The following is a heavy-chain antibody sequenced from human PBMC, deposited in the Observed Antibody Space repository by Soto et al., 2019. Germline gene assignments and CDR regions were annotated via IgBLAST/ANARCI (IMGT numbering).Heavy chain of an antibody. J-gene: IGHJ6*02. Sequence: QEKLVESGGGVVQPGRSLRLSCAASGFTFSAYGMHWVRQAPGKGLEWVTVISYDGSSKYYADSVKGRFIVSRDNSKNTLYLQMNSLRHEDTAVYYCAKVTFSGDYYYSYGMDVWGQGTTVTVSS. D-gene: IGHD1-26*01. CDR3: AKVTFSGDYYYSYGMDV. V-gene: IGHV3-30*18. CDR2: ISYDGSSK. CDR1: GFTFSAYG.